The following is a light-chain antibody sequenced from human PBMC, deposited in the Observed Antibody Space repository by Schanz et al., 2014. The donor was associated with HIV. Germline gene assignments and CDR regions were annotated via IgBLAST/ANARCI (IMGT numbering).Light chain of an antibody. CDR3: SSYTISSNVL. CDR2: DVT. V-gene: IGLV2-11*01. Sequence: QSALTQPRSVSGSPGQSVTISCTGTSSDVGSYNYVSWYQQRPGKAPKLMIYDVTKRPSGVPDRFSGSKSGNTASLTISGLQAEDEADYYCSSYTISSNVLFGGGTQLTVL. CDR1: SSDVGSYNY. J-gene: IGLJ2*01.